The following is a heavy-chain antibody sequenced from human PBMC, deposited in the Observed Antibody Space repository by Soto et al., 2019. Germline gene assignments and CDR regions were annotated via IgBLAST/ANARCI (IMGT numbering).Heavy chain of an antibody. CDR1: GYTFTDYY. D-gene: IGHD6-13*01. CDR3: ARDPLQQRWFDP. J-gene: IGHJ5*02. CDR2: INPNSGGT. Sequence: GASVKVSCKASGYTFTDYYIHWVRQAPGQGPQWMGWINPNSGGTNYAQRFQGRVTMTSDTSISTAYMELNSLRSDDTALYYCARDPLQQRWFDPWGQGTLVTVSS. V-gene: IGHV1-2*02.